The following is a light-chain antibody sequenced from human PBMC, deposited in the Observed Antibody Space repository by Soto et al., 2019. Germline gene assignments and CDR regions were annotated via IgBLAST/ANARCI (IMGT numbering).Light chain of an antibody. J-gene: IGKJ2*01. V-gene: IGKV3-20*01. CDR3: QLYDVSPYT. CDR2: GTS. Sequence: EIVLTQSPGTLSLSPGERATLSCRAGQTVTSGRLAWYQQKHGQAPRLLIHGTSNMVSGLPDRFIGSGSGTDFTPSISRLEPEDFAVYYCQLYDVSPYTFGQGTKLAIK. CDR1: QTVTSGR.